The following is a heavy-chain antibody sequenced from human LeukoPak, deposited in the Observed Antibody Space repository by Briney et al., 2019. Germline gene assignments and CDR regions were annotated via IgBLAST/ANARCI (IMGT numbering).Heavy chain of an antibody. CDR2: IYYSGST. CDR3: AFTRGYYDY. Sequence: SETLSLTCTVSGGSISSYYWSWIRQPPGKGLEWIGYIYYSGSTNYNPSLKSRVTISVDTSKNQFSLKLSSVTAADTAVYYCAFTRGYYDYWGQGTLVTVSS. V-gene: IGHV4-59*08. CDR1: GGSISSYY. J-gene: IGHJ4*02.